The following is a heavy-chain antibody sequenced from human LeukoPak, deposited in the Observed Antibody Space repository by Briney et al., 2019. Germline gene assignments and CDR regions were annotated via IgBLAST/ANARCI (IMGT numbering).Heavy chain of an antibody. D-gene: IGHD3-3*01. Sequence: SETLSLTCAFSGGSISSSSYYWGWIRQPPGKGLEWIGSIYYSGSTYYNPSLKSRVTISVHTSKKQLSLKLNSVTAADTALYYCARLFFPYWYFDLWGRGTLVTVSS. CDR2: IYYSGST. J-gene: IGHJ2*01. CDR1: GGSISSSSYY. V-gene: IGHV4-39*01. CDR3: ARLFFPYWYFDL.